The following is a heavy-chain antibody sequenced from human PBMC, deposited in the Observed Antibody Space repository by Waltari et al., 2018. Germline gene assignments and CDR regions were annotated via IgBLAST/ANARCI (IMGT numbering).Heavy chain of an antibody. V-gene: IGHV4-61*02. CDR2: IYTSGST. Sequence: QVQLQESGPGLVKPSQTLSLTCTVSGGSISSGSYYWSWIRQPAGKGLEWIGRIYTSGSTNYNPSLESRVTISVDTSKNQFSLKLSSVTAADTAVYYCARVHPVPYYYYMDVWGKGTTVTVSS. J-gene: IGHJ6*03. CDR3: ARVHPVPYYYYMDV. CDR1: GGSISSGSYY.